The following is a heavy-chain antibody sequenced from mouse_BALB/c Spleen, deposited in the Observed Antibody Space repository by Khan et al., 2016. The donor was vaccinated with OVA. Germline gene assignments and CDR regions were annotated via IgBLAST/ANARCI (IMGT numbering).Heavy chain of an antibody. Sequence: VQLQESGPGLVAPSQSLSITCTVSGFSLTNYGVHWVRQPPREGLEWLGVIWAGGSTNYNSALMSRLSISKDNSKSQVFLKMNSLQTNDTAMYYCARPYYGSAWFAYRGQGTLVTVSA. V-gene: IGHV2-9*02. D-gene: IGHD1-1*01. J-gene: IGHJ3*01. CDR2: IWAGGST. CDR3: ARPYYGSAWFAY. CDR1: GFSLTNYG.